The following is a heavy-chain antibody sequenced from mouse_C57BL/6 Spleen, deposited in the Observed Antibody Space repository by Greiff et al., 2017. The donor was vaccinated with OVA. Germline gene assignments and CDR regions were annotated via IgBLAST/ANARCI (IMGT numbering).Heavy chain of an antibody. J-gene: IGHJ1*03. CDR2: IDPSDSYT. Sequence: QVQLKQPGAELVKPGASVKLPCKASGYTFTSYWMQWVKQRPGQGLEWIGEIDPSDSYTNYNQKFKGKATLTVDTSSSTAYMQLSSLTSEDSAVYYCASLRGYFDVWGTGTTVTVSS. V-gene: IGHV1-50*01. D-gene: IGHD2-12*01. CDR1: GYTFTSYW. CDR3: ASLRGYFDV.